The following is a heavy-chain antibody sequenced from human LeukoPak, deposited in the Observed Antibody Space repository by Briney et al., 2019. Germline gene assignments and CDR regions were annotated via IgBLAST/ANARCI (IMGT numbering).Heavy chain of an antibody. D-gene: IGHD3-16*01. CDR3: ARLGRIYTPYYYYMDV. CDR2: INHSGST. CDR1: GGSFSGYY. V-gene: IGHV4-34*01. J-gene: IGHJ6*03. Sequence: SETLSLTYAGYGGSFSGYYWSWIRQPPGKGLEWIGEINHSGSTNYNPSLKSRVTISVDTSKNQFSLKLSSVTAADTAVYYCARLGRIYTPYYYYMDVWGKGTTVTISS.